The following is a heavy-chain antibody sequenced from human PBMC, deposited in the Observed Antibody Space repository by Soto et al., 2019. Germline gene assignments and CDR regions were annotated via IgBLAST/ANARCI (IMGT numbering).Heavy chain of an antibody. CDR3: ARANRGSSVAGNFDY. Sequence: LTCAVYGVSFSGYYWSWIRQPPGKGLELIGEINHSGSTNYNPSLKSRVTISVDTSKNQFSLKLSSVTAVDTAVYYCARANRGSSVAGNFDYWGQGTLVTSPQ. CDR2: INHSGST. D-gene: IGHD6-19*01. J-gene: IGHJ4*02. CDR1: GVSFSGYY. V-gene: IGHV4-34*01.